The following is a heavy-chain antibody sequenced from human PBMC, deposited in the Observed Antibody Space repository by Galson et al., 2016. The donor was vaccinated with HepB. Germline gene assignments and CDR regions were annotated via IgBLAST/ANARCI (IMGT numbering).Heavy chain of an antibody. J-gene: IGHJ5*02. Sequence: ETLSLTCTVSGGPVTSSVHYWGWIRQPPGTGLEWIGSIYYTGSTYYNPSLQSRATISVDTSKNQFSLTLSSVTAADTAVYYCARSRWGITMGRGAPNWFDLWGQGTLVTVSS. CDR3: ARSRWGITMGRGAPNWFDL. V-gene: IGHV4-39*01. CDR1: GGPVTSSVHY. D-gene: IGHD3-10*01. CDR2: IYYTGST.